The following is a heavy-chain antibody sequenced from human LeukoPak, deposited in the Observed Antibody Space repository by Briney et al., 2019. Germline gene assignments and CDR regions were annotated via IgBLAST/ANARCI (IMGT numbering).Heavy chain of an antibody. V-gene: IGHV3-21*01. CDR3: ARDPNYYGSGSYSRMDV. D-gene: IGHD3-10*01. CDR1: GFTFSSYS. Sequence: GGSLRLSCAASGFTFSSYSMNWVRQAPGKGLEWVSSISSSSSYIYYADSVKGRFTISRDTAKNSLYLQMNSLRAEDTAVYYCARDPNYYGSGSYSRMDVWGKGTTVTVSS. CDR2: ISSSSSYI. J-gene: IGHJ6*04.